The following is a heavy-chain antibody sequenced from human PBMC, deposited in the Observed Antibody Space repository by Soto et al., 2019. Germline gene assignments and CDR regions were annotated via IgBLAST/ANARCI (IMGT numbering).Heavy chain of an antibody. Sequence: QVQLVQSGAEVKKPGSSVRVSCRASGDTFKNSAITWVRQAPGQGLEWMGEITPMGGVTKYAQKFEDRLTISADASTTTSNMELRSLDSDDTAVYFCGREGRIAGIDYWGQGTLVTVSS. CDR1: GDTFKNSA. CDR3: GREGRIAGIDY. D-gene: IGHD1-26*01. J-gene: IGHJ4*02. CDR2: ITPMGGVT. V-gene: IGHV1-69*01.